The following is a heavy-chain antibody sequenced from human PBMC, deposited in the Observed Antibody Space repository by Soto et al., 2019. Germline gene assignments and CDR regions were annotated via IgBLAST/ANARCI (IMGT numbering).Heavy chain of an antibody. CDR3: ARNLDIVANFDF. V-gene: IGHV1-3*01. D-gene: IGHD5-12*01. CDR1: GYTFTAYT. J-gene: IGHJ4*02. CDR2: INAGNGNT. Sequence: QVQLVQSGTEVKKPGASVKVSCKASGYTFTAYTIHWVRQAPGQSLEWMGWINAGNGNTRYSQEFQGRLTITRDTSAHTAYMELSRLRSEDTALFCCARNLDIVANFDFWGQGTLVTVSS.